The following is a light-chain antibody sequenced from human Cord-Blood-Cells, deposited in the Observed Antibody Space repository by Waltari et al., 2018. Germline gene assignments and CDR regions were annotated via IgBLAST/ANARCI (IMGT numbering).Light chain of an antibody. J-gene: IGKJ2*01. V-gene: IGKV3-11*01. CDR3: QQRSNWPYT. CDR2: DAS. Sequence: EIVSTQSRATLSLSSGDRATLSCRASQSVSSYLAWYQQKPGQAPRLLIYDASNRATGIPARLSGSGSGADFTLTISSLEPEEFAVYYCQQRSNWPYTFGQGTKLESK. CDR1: QSVSSY.